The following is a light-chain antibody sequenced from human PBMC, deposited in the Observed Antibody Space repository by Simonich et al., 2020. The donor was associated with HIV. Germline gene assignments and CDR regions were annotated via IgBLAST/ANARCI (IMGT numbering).Light chain of an antibody. Sequence: EIVLTQSPGTLSLSPGERATLSCRASQSVSSSYLAWYQQKPGQSPRLLIYGASTRATGIPARFRGSGSGTEFTLTISSLQSEDFAVYYCQQYNDWPRTFGQGTKVEI. V-gene: IGKV3-15*01. J-gene: IGKJ1*01. CDR3: QQYNDWPRT. CDR2: GAS. CDR1: QSVSSSY.